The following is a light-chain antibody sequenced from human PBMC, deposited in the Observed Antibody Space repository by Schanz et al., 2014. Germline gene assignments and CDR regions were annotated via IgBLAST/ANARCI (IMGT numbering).Light chain of an antibody. CDR3: SSYSSSSTLLV. Sequence: QSALTQPASVSGSPGQSITISCTGTGSDIGNYNLVSWYQKYPGEAPKLMIYDASKRPSGVPDRFSGSKSDVTASLTISGLQAEDEADYYCSSYSSSSTLLVFGGGTKLTVL. CDR1: GSDIGNYNL. V-gene: IGLV2-14*02. CDR2: DAS. J-gene: IGLJ2*01.